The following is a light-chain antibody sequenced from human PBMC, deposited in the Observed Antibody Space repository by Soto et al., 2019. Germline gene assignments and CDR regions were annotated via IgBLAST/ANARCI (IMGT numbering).Light chain of an antibody. V-gene: IGLV1-40*01. CDR2: ANS. CDR3: QSYDSSLSGFYV. Sequence: QSVLTQPPSVSGAPGQTVIISCTGNSSTIGAGYDVHWYQHLPGTAPKLLISANSNRPSGVPDRFSGSKSGTSASLAITGFQAEDEADYYCQSYDSSLSGFYVFGTGTKVTV. CDR1: SSTIGAGYD. J-gene: IGLJ1*01.